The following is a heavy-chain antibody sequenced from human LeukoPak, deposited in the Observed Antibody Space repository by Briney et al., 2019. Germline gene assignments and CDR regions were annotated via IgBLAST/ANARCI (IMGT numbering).Heavy chain of an antibody. Sequence: SQTLSLTYAISGDSVSSNSVTWNWIRQSPSRGLEWLGRTYYRSTWYNDYAVSVRGRITANPDTSKNQFSLHLNSVTPEDTAVYYCARRLTQYDCFDPWGQGILVTVSS. V-gene: IGHV6-1*01. CDR3: ARRLTQYDCFDP. D-gene: IGHD2-2*01. CDR2: TYYRSTWYN. J-gene: IGHJ5*02. CDR1: GDSVSSNSVT.